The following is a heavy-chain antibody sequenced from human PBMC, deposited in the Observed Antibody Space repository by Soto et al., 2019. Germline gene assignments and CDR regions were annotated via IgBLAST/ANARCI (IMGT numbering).Heavy chain of an antibody. D-gene: IGHD2-2*01. CDR1: GFTFSNHA. V-gene: IGHV3-23*01. J-gene: IGHJ4*02. CDR3: ARDPGGHYCTSTSCLYFFDH. CDR2: ISDSGST. Sequence: EVQLLESGGALVQPGGSLRLSCAASGFTFSNHAMNWVRQAPGKGLEWVSTISDSGSTYYEDSVKGRFTISRDNSKNTQYLQMNSRRAEDTAVYYCARDPGGHYCTSTSCLYFFDHWGQGTLVIVSS.